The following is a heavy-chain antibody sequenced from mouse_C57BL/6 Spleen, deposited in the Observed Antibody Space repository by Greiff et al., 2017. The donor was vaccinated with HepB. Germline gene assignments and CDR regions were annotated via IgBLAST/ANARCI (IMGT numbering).Heavy chain of an antibody. V-gene: IGHV1-64*01. CDR2: IHPNSGST. J-gene: IGHJ3*01. CDR1: GYTFTSYW. D-gene: IGHD2-2*01. Sequence: QVQLQQPGAELVKPGASVKLSCKASGYTFTSYWMHWVKQRPGQGLEWIGMIHPNSGSTNYNEKFKSKATLTVDKSSSTAYMQLSSLTSEDSAVYYCARSETMVTTEGELGPSWFAYWGQGTLVTVSA. CDR3: ARSETMVTTEGELGPSWFAY.